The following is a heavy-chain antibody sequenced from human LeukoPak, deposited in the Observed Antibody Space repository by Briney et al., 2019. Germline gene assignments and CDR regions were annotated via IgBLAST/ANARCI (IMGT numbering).Heavy chain of an antibody. Sequence: ASVKVSCKGSGYSFTGYFIHWVRQAPGQGLEWMGWINPKSGGTVYAQKFQGRVTMTRDTSLSTAYMELTRLRSDDTAVYYCAKNRGATWWDLVDYWGQGTLVTVSS. V-gene: IGHV1-2*02. D-gene: IGHD1-26*01. CDR2: INPKSGGT. J-gene: IGHJ4*02. CDR1: GYSFTGYF. CDR3: AKNRGATWWDLVDY.